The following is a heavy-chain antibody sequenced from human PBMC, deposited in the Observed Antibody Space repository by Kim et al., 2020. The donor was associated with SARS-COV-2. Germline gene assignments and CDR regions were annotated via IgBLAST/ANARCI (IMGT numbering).Heavy chain of an antibody. CDR3: AREQWLPSSGSDY. J-gene: IGHJ4*02. D-gene: IGHD6-19*01. CDR2: ISSSSSTI. V-gene: IGHV3-48*04. Sequence: GGSLRLSCAASGFTFSSYSMNWVRQAPGKGLEWVSYISSSSSTIYYADSVKGRFTISRDNAKNSLYLQMNSLRAEDTAVYYCAREQWLPSSGSDYWGQGTLVTVSS. CDR1: GFTFSSYS.